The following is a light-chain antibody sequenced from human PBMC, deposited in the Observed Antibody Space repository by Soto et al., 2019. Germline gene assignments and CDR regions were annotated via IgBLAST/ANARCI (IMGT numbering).Light chain of an antibody. V-gene: IGKV3-15*01. J-gene: IGKJ5*01. CDR1: QSVSSN. CDR2: DAS. CDR3: QQYSKWPIT. Sequence: IVMTQSPGTLSVSLGERATLSCRASQSVSSNLAWYQQKPGQAPRLLISDASTRATGIPARFSGSGSGTEFTLTVSSLQSEDFAVYYCQQYSKWPITFGQGTRLEIK.